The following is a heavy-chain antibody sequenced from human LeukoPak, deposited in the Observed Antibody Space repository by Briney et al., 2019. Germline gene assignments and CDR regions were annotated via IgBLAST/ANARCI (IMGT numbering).Heavy chain of an antibody. J-gene: IGHJ6*03. CDR3: ARGGYKRLYYMDV. V-gene: IGHV4-34*01. Sequence: KPSETLSLTCAVYGGSFSGYYWSWIRRPPGKGLEWIGEINHSGSTNYNPSLKSRVTISVDTSKNQFSLKLSSVTAADTAVYYCARGGYKRLYYMDVWGEGTTVTVSS. CDR2: INHSGST. D-gene: IGHD5-18*01. CDR1: GGSFSGYY.